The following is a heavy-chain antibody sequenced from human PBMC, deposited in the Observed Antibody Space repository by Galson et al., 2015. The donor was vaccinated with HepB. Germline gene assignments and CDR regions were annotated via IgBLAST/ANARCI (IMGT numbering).Heavy chain of an antibody. CDR1: GFTVSSNY. V-gene: IGHV3-66*01. J-gene: IGHJ3*02. CDR3: ARDVYYDSSGRPGDI. D-gene: IGHD3-22*01. Sequence: SLRLSCAASGFTVSSNYMSWVRQAPGKGLEWVSVIYSGGSTYYADSVKGRFTISRDNSKNTLYLQMNSLRAEDTAVYYCARDVYYDSSGRPGDIWGQGTMFTVSS. CDR2: IYSGGST.